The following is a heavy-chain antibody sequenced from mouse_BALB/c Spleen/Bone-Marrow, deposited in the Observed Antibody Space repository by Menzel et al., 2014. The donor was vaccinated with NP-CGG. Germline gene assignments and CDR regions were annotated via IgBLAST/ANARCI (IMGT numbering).Heavy chain of an antibody. Sequence: QVQLQQSGAELVRPGSSVKISCKASGYAFSSYWMNWVQQRPGQGLEWIGQIYPGDGDINYNGKFKGKATLTADKSSGTAYMQFSSLTSEDSAVYFCASGDFDFEAWFTYWGQGTLVTVSA. CDR1: GYAFSSYW. D-gene: IGHD2-4*01. CDR3: ASGDFDFEAWFTY. J-gene: IGHJ3*01. V-gene: IGHV1-80*01. CDR2: IYPGDGDI.